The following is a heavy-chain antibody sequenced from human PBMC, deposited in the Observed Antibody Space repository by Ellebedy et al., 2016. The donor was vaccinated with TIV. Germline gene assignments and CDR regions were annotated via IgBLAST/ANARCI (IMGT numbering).Heavy chain of an antibody. CDR3: TTGQHGNIFDS. J-gene: IGHJ4*02. Sequence: GESLKISCAASGFTFGSNGMHWVRQAPGKGLEWVGRSRSKVNGYSTEYATSVKGRFTISRDESKNSVNLQMNSLKGEDTAIYYCTTGQHGNIFDSWGQGTLVTVSS. D-gene: IGHD2/OR15-2a*01. CDR1: GFTFGSNG. CDR2: SRSKVNGYST. V-gene: IGHV3-72*01.